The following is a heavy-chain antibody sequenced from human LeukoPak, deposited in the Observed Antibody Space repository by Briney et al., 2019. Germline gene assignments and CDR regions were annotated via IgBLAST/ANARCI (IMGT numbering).Heavy chain of an antibody. CDR1: GFTFSSYG. Sequence: GGSLRLSCAASGFTFSSYGMHWVRQAPGKGLEWVAVISYDGSNKYYADSVKGRFTISRDNSKNTLYLQMNSLRAEGTAMYYCAKDELRYRRYYDSSGCHDYWGQGTLVTVSS. CDR3: AKDELRYRRYYDSSGCHDY. J-gene: IGHJ4*02. D-gene: IGHD3-22*01. CDR2: ISYDGSNK. V-gene: IGHV3-30*18.